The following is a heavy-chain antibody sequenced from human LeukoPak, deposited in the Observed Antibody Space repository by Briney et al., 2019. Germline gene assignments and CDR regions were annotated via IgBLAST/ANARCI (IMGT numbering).Heavy chain of an antibody. CDR2: ISSDSSLI. D-gene: IGHD2-2*02. J-gene: IGHJ5*02. V-gene: IGHV3-48*02. Sequence: PGGSLRLSCAASGFTFSTYSVNWVRQAPGKGLEWLSYISSDSSLIYNADSVKGRFTISRDNAKNSLFLQMNSLRDEDTAVYYCARTLYTSGHEGSWGRGTLVTVSS. CDR1: GFTFSTYS. CDR3: ARTLYTSGHEGS.